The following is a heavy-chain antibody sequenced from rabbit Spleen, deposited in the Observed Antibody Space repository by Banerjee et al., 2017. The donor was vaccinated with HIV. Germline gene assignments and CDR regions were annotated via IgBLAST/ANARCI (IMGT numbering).Heavy chain of an antibody. D-gene: IGHD1-1*01. J-gene: IGHJ6*01. CDR2: IAAGSSGFT. V-gene: IGHV1S40*01. CDR1: GFSFSSSDY. Sequence: QSLEESGGDLVKPGASLTLTCTASGFSFSSSDYMCWVRLAPGKGLEWISCIAAGSSGFTYSATWAKGRFTISKTSSTTVTLQVTRLTAADTATYFCARDTSSSFSSYGMDLWGQGTLVTVS. CDR3: ARDTSSSFSSYGMDL.